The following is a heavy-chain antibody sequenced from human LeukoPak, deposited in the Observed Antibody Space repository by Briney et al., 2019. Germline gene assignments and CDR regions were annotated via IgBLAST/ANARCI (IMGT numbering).Heavy chain of an antibody. CDR3: SRVASEYNWFDP. J-gene: IGHJ5*02. CDR1: GYTFTSYG. V-gene: IGHV1-18*01. Sequence: ASVKVSCKASGYTFTSYGISWVRQAPGQGLEWMGWISAYNGNTNYAQKLQGRVTMTTDTSTSTAYMELRSLRSDDTAVYYCSRVASEYNWFDPWGQGTLVTVSS. CDR2: ISAYNGNT.